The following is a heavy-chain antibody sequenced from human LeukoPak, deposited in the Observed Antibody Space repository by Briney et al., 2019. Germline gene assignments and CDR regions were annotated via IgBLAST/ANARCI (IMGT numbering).Heavy chain of an antibody. Sequence: SVKVSCKASGYTFTSYGISWVRQAPGQGLEWMGWISAYNGNTNYAQKLQGRVTMTTDTSTSTAYMELRSLRSDDTAVYYCARAYDYVWGSYRYFSDAFDIWGQGTMVTVSS. J-gene: IGHJ3*02. CDR3: ARAYDYVWGSYRYFSDAFDI. CDR1: GYTFTSYG. D-gene: IGHD3-16*02. CDR2: ISAYNGNT. V-gene: IGHV1-18*01.